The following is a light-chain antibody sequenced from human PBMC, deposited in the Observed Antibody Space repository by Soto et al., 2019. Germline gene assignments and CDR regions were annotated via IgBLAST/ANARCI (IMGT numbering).Light chain of an antibody. V-gene: IGKV3-15*01. CDR3: QQYHDLWA. CDR2: GAS. CDR1: QSVGIY. J-gene: IGKJ1*01. Sequence: EIVMTQSPATLSVSPGERVTLSCRASQSVGIYVAWYQQKRGQAPRLLIWGASSRATGIPARFSGSGSGTEFTFTISSLQSEDLGVYYCQQYHDLWAFGQGTKVEI.